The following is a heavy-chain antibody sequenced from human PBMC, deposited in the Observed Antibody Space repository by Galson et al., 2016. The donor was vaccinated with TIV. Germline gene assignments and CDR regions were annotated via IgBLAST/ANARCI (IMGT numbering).Heavy chain of an antibody. D-gene: IGHD5/OR15-5a*01. V-gene: IGHV3-23*01. Sequence: LRLSCAPSGFTIGTYAMSWVRQAPGKGLAWVSAISASGSHTFYAGSVKGRFTISRDNSRNTLYLQMNGLRPGDTAVYYCAKEVSTVPYGIDLWGQGTTVTVSS. J-gene: IGHJ6*02. CDR3: AKEVSTVPYGIDL. CDR2: ISASGSHT. CDR1: GFTIGTYA.